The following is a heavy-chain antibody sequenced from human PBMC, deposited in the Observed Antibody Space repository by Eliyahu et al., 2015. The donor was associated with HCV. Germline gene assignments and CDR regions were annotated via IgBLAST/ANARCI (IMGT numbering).Heavy chain of an antibody. Sequence: LQLQESGPGLVKPSETLSLXCTVSGGPINNRNLCWTWIRQPPGRGLEWIGTVLDIGNTYYSPPLKGRVTMSVDTSTNQLSLRLKSLTAADTAVYYCASHECLSPPSDYWGQGTLVTVSS. CDR2: VLDIGNT. CDR1: GGPINNRNLC. CDR3: ASHECLSPPSDY. J-gene: IGHJ4*02. D-gene: IGHD5/OR15-5a*01. V-gene: IGHV4-39*01.